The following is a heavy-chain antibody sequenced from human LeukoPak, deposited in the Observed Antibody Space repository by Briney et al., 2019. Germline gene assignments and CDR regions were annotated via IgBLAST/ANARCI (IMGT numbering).Heavy chain of an antibody. CDR3: ARGGNRFGGFYFDN. Sequence: SQTLSLTRTVSGGSISSGGHYWSWIRHLPGKGLESIGFIHHSGSTRHNPSLKNRVAISVDTSKNQFALKLSSVTAADTAVYYCARGGNRFGGFYFDNWGQGTLVTVSS. D-gene: IGHD3-10*01. J-gene: IGHJ4*02. V-gene: IGHV4-31*03. CDR2: IHHSGST. CDR1: GGSISSGGHY.